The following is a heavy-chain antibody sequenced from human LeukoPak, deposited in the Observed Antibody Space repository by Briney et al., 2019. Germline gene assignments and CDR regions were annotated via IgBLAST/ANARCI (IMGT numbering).Heavy chain of an antibody. CDR3: ARQRMQQLVLGWFDP. CDR2: IYYSGST. Sequence: NPSETLSLTCTVSGGSISSSSYYWGWIRQPPGKGLERIVSIYYSGSTYYNPSLKSRVTISVDTSKNQFSLKLSSVTAADTAVYYCARQRMQQLVLGWFDPWGQGTLVTVSS. V-gene: IGHV4-39*01. D-gene: IGHD6-13*01. J-gene: IGHJ5*02. CDR1: GGSISSSSYY.